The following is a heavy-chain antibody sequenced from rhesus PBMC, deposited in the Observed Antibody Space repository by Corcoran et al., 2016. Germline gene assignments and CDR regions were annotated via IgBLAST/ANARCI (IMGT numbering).Heavy chain of an antibody. CDR1: GFTFSDDY. CDR3: TRPNWNDDLDY. V-gene: IGHV3-10*01. D-gene: IGHD1-7*02. CDR2: ITPNGVTT. Sequence: EVQLVESGGGLVQPGGSLRLSCAASGFTFSDDYMEWVRQAPGKGLEWVGKITPNGVTTFLMDSVMGRFTISRDNAKNTLYLQINSLKIEDTAVYYCTRPNWNDDLDYWGQGVVVTVSS. J-gene: IGHJ6*01.